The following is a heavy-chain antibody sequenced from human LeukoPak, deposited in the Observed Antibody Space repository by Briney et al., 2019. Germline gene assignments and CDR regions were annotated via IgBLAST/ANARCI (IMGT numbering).Heavy chain of an antibody. CDR1: GFTFSSYA. CDR3: AKWSGSEVYYYGMDV. CDR2: ISGSGSST. D-gene: IGHD1-26*01. V-gene: IGHV3-23*01. Sequence: PGGSLRLSCAASGFTFSSYAMSWVRQAPGKGLEWVSAISGSGSSTYYADSVKGRFTISRDNSKNTLYLQMNSLRAEDTAVYYCAKWSGSEVYYYGMDVWGQGTTVTVSS. J-gene: IGHJ6*02.